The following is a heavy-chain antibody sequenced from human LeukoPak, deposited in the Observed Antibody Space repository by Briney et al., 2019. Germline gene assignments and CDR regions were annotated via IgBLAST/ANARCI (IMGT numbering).Heavy chain of an antibody. D-gene: IGHD6-19*01. CDR2: ISAYNGNT. J-gene: IGHJ6*02. Sequence: GASVKVSFKASGYTFTSYGISWVRQAPGQGLEWMGWISAYNGNTNYAQKLQGRVTMTTDTSTSTAYMELRSLRSDDTAVYYCARAGIAVAGTYYYYGMDVWGQGTTVTVSS. CDR3: ARAGIAVAGTYYYYGMDV. V-gene: IGHV1-18*01. CDR1: GYTFTSYG.